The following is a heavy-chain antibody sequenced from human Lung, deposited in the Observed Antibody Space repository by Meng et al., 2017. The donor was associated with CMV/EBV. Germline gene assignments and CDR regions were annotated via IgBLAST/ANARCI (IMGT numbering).Heavy chain of an antibody. CDR3: ARDRCSSTSCYVGSYYYGMDV. J-gene: IGHJ6*02. CDR2: IYYSGST. D-gene: IGHD2-2*01. CDR1: GGSISSGGYY. V-gene: IGHV4-31*03. Sequence: SXTLSLXCTVSGGSISSGGYYWSWIRQHPGKGLEWIGYIYYSGSTYYNPSLKSRVTISVDTSKNQFSLKLSSVTAADTAVYYCARDRCSSTSCYVGSYYYGMDVXGQGXTVTVSS.